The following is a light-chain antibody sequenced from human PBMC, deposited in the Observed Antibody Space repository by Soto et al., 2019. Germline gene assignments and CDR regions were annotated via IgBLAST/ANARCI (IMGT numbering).Light chain of an antibody. CDR3: QQYNNWPLWT. J-gene: IGKJ1*01. CDR2: GAS. V-gene: IGKV3-15*01. Sequence: EIVMTQSTATLSVSPGERATLSCRASQSVSSNLAWYQQKPGQAPRLLIYGASTRATGIPARFSGSGSGTEFTLTISSLQSEDFAVYYCQQYNNWPLWTFGQGTMVDVK. CDR1: QSVSSN.